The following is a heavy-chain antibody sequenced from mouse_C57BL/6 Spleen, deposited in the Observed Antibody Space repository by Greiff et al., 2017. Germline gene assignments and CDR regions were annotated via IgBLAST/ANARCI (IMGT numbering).Heavy chain of an antibody. J-gene: IGHJ3*01. CDR2: IYPGDGDT. CDR1: GYAFSSYW. CDR3: ARGPAQATGFAY. Sequence: VQLQQSGAELVKPGASVKISCKASGYAFSSYWMNWVKQRPGTGLEWIGQIYPGDGDTNYNGKFKGKATLTADKSSSTAYMQLSSLTSEDSAVYFCARGPAQATGFAYWGQGTLVTVSA. V-gene: IGHV1-80*01. D-gene: IGHD3-2*02.